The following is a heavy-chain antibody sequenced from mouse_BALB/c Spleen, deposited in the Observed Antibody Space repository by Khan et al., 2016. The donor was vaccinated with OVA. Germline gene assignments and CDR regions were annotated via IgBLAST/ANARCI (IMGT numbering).Heavy chain of an antibody. D-gene: IGHD2-4*01. CDR1: GYTFTTYY. J-gene: IGHJ4*01. V-gene: IGHV1S56*01. CDR2: IYPGSFNT. Sequence: QVQLKQSGPELVKPGASVRISCKASGYTFTTYYLHWVKQRPGQGLEWIGWIYPGSFNTNYNEKFKGKATLTADKSSNTAYMPISSLTSEDSADSFCAGDDYFLGDAMDYVGQGTSVTVSS. CDR3: AGDDYFLGDAMDY.